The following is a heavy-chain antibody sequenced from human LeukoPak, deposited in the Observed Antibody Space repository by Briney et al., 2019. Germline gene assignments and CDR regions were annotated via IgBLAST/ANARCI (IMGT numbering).Heavy chain of an antibody. J-gene: IGHJ6*03. Sequence: PSETLSLTCTVSGGSISSSSYYWGWIRQPPGKGLEWIGSIYYSGSTYYNPSLKSRVTISVDTSKNQFSLKLSSVTAADTAVYYCARHYYDFWSGYATGYMDVWGKGTTVTVSS. CDR1: GGSISSSSYY. D-gene: IGHD3-3*01. V-gene: IGHV4-39*07. CDR3: ARHYYDFWSGYATGYMDV. CDR2: IYYSGST.